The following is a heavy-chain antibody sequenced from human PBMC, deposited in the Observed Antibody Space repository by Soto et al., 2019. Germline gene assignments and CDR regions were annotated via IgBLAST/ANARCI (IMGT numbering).Heavy chain of an antibody. V-gene: IGHV2-5*02. Sequence: QITLNESGPTQVKPRQTLTLTCTFSGFSLTTSGVGVGWIRQSPGKAPEGLALIYWDDDQRYSPSLKSRLTITKHTTNNQVVLTMADLDPADTATYYCAHRVLRTVFGLVTTTAIYFDFWGRGTPVAVSS. J-gene: IGHJ4*02. CDR2: IYWDDDQ. CDR1: GFSLTTSGVG. D-gene: IGHD3-3*01. CDR3: AHRVLRTVFGLVTTTAIYFDF.